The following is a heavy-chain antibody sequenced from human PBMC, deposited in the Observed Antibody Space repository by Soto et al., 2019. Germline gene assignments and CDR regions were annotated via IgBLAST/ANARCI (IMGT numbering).Heavy chain of an antibody. V-gene: IGHV4-4*02. CDR2: IHHSGNS. J-gene: IGHJ6*02. CDR1: GDFTRRNKR. CDR3: ASKSYYGGMDV. Sequence: SEALSLTWAVSGDFTRRNKRWSWVRQPPGKGLEWIGEIHHSGNSNYNPSLKSRVIISVDKSKNQFSLKLSSVTAADTAVYYCASKSYYGGMDVWGQGTTVTVSS. D-gene: IGHD3-10*01.